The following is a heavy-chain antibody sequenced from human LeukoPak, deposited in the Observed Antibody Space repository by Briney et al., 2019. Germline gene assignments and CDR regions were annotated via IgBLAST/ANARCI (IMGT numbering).Heavy chain of an antibody. V-gene: IGHV1-46*01. CDR2: INPSGGST. CDR3: AGARYKAPVADAYFDY. J-gene: IGHJ4*02. CDR1: GYTFTSYY. D-gene: IGHD1-14*01. Sequence: ASVKVSCKASGYTFTSYYMHWVRQAPGQGLEWMGIINPSGGSTSYAQKFQGRVTMTRDTSTSTVYMELSSLRSEDTAVYYCAGARYKAPVADAYFDYWGQGTLVTVSS.